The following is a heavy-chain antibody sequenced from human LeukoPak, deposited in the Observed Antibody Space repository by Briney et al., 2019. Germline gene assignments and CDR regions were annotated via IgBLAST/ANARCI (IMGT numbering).Heavy chain of an antibody. V-gene: IGHV4-61*02. Sequence: SETLSLTCTVSGGSISSGSYYWSWIRQPAGKGLEWIGRIYTRGSTNYNPSLQSRVTISVDTSKNHFSLKLSSVTAADTAVYYCARLTGTGVAFDPWGQGTLVTVSS. D-gene: IGHD1-20*01. J-gene: IGHJ5*02. CDR3: ARLTGTGVAFDP. CDR1: GGSISSGSYY. CDR2: IYTRGST.